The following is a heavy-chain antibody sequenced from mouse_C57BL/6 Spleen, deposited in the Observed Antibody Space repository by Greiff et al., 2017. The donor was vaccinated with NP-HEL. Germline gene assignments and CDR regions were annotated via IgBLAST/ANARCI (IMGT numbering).Heavy chain of an antibody. V-gene: IGHV1-26*01. Sequence: EVQLQQSGPELVKPGASVKISCKASGYTFTDYYMNWVKQSHGKSLEWIGDINPNNGGTSYNQKFKGKATLTVDKSSSTAYMELRSLTSEDSAVYYCARRGVTYYDYEGTWYFDVWGTGTTVTVSS. D-gene: IGHD2-4*01. J-gene: IGHJ1*03. CDR3: ARRGVTYYDYEGTWYFDV. CDR2: INPNNGGT. CDR1: GYTFTDYY.